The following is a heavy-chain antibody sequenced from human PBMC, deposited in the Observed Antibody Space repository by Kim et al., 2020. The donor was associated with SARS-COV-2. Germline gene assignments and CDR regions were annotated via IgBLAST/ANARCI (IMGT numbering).Heavy chain of an antibody. Sequence: GGSLRLSCAASGFTFSSYEMNWVRQAPGKGLEWVSYISSSGSTIYYADSVKGRFTISRDNAKNSLYLQMNSLRAEDTAVYYCARGHRSGWYGGYYFDYWGQGTLVTVSS. J-gene: IGHJ4*02. CDR1: GFTFSSYE. CDR2: ISSSGSTI. CDR3: ARGHRSGWYGGYYFDY. D-gene: IGHD6-19*01. V-gene: IGHV3-48*03.